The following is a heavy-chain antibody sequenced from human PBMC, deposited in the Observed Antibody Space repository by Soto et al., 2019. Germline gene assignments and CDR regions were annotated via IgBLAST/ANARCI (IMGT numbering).Heavy chain of an antibody. CDR2: INPNSGGT. CDR3: ARSQEKDDGYTVDTAMVKGIDY. D-gene: IGHD5-18*01. V-gene: IGHV1-2*02. CDR1: GYTFTGYY. Sequence: ASVKVSFKASGYTFTGYYMHWVRQAPGQGLEWMGWINPNSGGTNYAQKFQGRVTMTRDTSISTAYMELSRLRSDDTAVYYCARSQEKDDGYTVDTAMVKGIDYWGQGTLVTVSS. J-gene: IGHJ4*02.